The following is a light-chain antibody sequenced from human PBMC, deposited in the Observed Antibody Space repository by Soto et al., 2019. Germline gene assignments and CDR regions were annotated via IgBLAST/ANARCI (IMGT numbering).Light chain of an antibody. CDR3: SSFPTGVNYV. Sequence: QSALTQPASVSGSPGQSITISCTGTSSDVGAYNFVSWYQQHPGKAPKLIIYDVNNRPSEVSNRFSGSKSGNTASLTISGLQAEDEGDYYCSSFPTGVNYVFGIGTKLTVL. CDR1: SSDVGAYNF. V-gene: IGLV2-14*03. CDR2: DVN. J-gene: IGLJ1*01.